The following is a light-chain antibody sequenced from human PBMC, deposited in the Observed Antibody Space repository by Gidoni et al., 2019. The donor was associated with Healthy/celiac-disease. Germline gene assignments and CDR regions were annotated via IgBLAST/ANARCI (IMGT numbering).Light chain of an antibody. CDR3: QQRSNWPRV. CDR2: DAS. Sequence: EIVLTQSPATLSLSPGERATLSCRASQSVRSSLAWYQQKPGQAPRLLIYDASNRATGIPARFSGSGSGTDFTLTISSLEPEDFAVYYCQQRSNWPRVFGPGTKVDIK. J-gene: IGKJ3*01. V-gene: IGKV3-11*01. CDR1: QSVRSS.